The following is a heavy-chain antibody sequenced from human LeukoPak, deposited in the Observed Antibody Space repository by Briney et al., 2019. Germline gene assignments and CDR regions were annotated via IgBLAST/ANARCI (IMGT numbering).Heavy chain of an antibody. CDR1: SGSLSSDNNY. V-gene: IGHV4-61*02. D-gene: IGHD3-10*01. Sequence: SETLSLTCTVSSGSLSSDNNYWNWIRQPAGKGLEWIGRIYTSGRTSYNPSLKSRVTISVDTSKDRFSLKLTSVTAADTAVYYCAREPFHSYGELLDWGRGTLVTVSS. CDR3: AREPFHSYGELLD. CDR2: IYTSGRT. J-gene: IGHJ4*02.